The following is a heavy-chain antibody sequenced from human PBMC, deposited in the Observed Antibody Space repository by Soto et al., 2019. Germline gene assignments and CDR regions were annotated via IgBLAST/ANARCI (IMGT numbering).Heavy chain of an antibody. V-gene: IGHV1-3*01. CDR1: GYSFGRYA. Sequence: ASVKVSCKASGYSFGRYAIHWVRQAPGESLEWMGWINAGPGVSTYSQKFQGYVTMTRDTSASTVYMELSSLKYEDTAVYYCAREAGSTPNFDYWGQ. D-gene: IGHD4-17*01. J-gene: IGHJ4*01. CDR3: AREAGSTPNFDY. CDR2: INAGPGVS.